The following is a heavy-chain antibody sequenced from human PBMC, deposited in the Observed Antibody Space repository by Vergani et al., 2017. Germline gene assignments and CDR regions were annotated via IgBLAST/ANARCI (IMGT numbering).Heavy chain of an antibody. V-gene: IGHV4-38-2*02. D-gene: IGHD3-9*01. J-gene: IGHJ4*02. CDR2: IYHSGGA. Sequence: QVKLQESGPGLVKPSETLSLTCTVSGGSISSGYYWGWIRQPPGKGLEWIGNIYHSGGAYYNPSLKGRVTISVDTSKNQFSLEVTSVTAADTAIYFCARTESFILRYFHWALWGQGTLVTVSS. CDR3: ARTESFILRYFHWAL. CDR1: GGSISSGYY.